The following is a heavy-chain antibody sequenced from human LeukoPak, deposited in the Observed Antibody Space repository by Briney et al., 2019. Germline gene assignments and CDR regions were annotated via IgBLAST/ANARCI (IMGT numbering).Heavy chain of an antibody. V-gene: IGHV1-2*02. J-gene: IGHJ5*02. Sequence: ASAKDSSKHSGYTFTGTYMHAVPHAPGQRLEWMGWIKLNMGVTNYAQKCQGRVTMTRDTSISTAYMGLSRLRSDHTAVYYCARVNQGAAAGTVWANWFDPWGQGTLVTVSS. D-gene: IGHD6-13*01. CDR3: ARVNQGAAAGTVWANWFDP. CDR1: GYTFTGTY. CDR2: IKLNMGVT.